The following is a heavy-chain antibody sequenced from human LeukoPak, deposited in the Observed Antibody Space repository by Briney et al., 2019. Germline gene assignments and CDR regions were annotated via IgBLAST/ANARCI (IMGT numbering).Heavy chain of an antibody. CDR1: GGSISSYY. V-gene: IGHV4-59*08. CDR3: VRRVTMVRGGSWFDP. Sequence: PSETLSLTCTVSGGSISSYYWSWIRQPPGKGLEWIGYIYYSGSTNYNPSLKSRVTISVDTSKNQFSLKLSSVTAADTAVYYCVRRVTMVRGGSWFDPWGQGTLVTVSS. CDR2: IYYSGST. J-gene: IGHJ5*02. D-gene: IGHD3-10*01.